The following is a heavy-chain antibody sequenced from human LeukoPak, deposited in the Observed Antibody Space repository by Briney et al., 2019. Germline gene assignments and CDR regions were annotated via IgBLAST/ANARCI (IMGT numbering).Heavy chain of an antibody. CDR3: AELGITMIGGV. D-gene: IGHD3-10*02. V-gene: IGHV3-30*18. Sequence: PGGSLRLSCAASGFIFSNYAMHWVRQAPGKGLEWVAIISYDGSDKSYAESVKGRFTISRDNAKNSLYLQMNSLRAEDTAVYYCAELGITMIGGVWGKGTTVTISS. CDR2: ISYDGSDK. J-gene: IGHJ6*04. CDR1: GFIFSNYA.